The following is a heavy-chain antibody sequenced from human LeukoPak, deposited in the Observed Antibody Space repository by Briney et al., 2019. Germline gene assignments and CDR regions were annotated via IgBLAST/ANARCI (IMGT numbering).Heavy chain of an antibody. CDR3: ARGSIAAAGRFDY. V-gene: IGHV4-59*01. CDR2: IYYSGST. Sequence: PSETLSLTCTVSGGSISSYYWSWLRQPPGKGLEWIGYIYYSGSTNYNPSLKSRVTISVDTSKNQFSLKLSSVTAADTAVYYCARGSIAAAGRFDYWGQGTLVTVSS. D-gene: IGHD6-13*01. CDR1: GGSISSYY. J-gene: IGHJ4*02.